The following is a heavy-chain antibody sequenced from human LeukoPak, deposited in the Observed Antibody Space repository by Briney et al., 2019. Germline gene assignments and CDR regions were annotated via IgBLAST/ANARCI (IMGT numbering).Heavy chain of an antibody. D-gene: IGHD5-24*01. CDR3: AGASRDGHIYDF. CDR1: GFTFSSYT. Sequence: PGGSLTLSCAASGFTFSSYTMRWVRQAPGKGLEYVSAITSNGGSTFYAGSVKGRFTISRDNSKNTLYLQMGSLRAEDMAVYYCAGASRDGHIYDFWGQGTLVTASS. J-gene: IGHJ4*02. V-gene: IGHV3-64*02. CDR2: ITSNGGST.